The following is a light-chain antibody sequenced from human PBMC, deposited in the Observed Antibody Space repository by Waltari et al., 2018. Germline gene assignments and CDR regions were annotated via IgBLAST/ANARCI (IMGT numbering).Light chain of an antibody. CDR3: QQRRNWPPLT. Sequence: ETVLTQSPATLSLSTGERATLSCRASEDVSIYLAWYQQKPGQAPRLLIYDASNRATGIPTRFSGSGSGTDFTLTISSLEPEDFALYYCQQRRNWPPLTFGGGTKVE. CDR1: EDVSIY. CDR2: DAS. V-gene: IGKV3-11*01. J-gene: IGKJ4*01.